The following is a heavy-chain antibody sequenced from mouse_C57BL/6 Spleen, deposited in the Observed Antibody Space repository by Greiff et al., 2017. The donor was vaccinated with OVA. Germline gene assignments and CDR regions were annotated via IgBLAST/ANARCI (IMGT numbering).Heavy chain of an antibody. CDR2: IDPETGGT. CDR3: TRGDDGYYFY. V-gene: IGHV1-15*01. J-gene: IGHJ2*01. Sequence: VQLQQSGAELVRPGASVTLSCKASGYTFTDYEMHWVQQTPVHGLEWIGAIDPETGGTASHQTFKGKAILTADKTSSTAYMELRSLTSEDSAVYYCTRGDDGYYFYWGQGTTLTVSS. D-gene: IGHD2-3*01. CDR1: GYTFTDYE.